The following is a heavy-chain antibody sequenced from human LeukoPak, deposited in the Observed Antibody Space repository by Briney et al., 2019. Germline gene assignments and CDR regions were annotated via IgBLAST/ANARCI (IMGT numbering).Heavy chain of an antibody. CDR1: GFTFSSYG. CDR2: ISYDGSNK. J-gene: IGHJ4*02. CDR3: AKDRQWELLLPFDY. V-gene: IGHV3-30*18. Sequence: GGSLRLSCAASGFTFSSYGMHWVRQAPGKGLEWVAVISYDGSNKYYADSVKGRFTISRDNSKNTLYLQMNSLGAEDTAVYYCAKDRQWELLLPFDYWGQGTLVTVSS. D-gene: IGHD1-26*01.